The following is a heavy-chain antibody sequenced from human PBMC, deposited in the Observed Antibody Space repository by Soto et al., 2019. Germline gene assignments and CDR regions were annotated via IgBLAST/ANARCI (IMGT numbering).Heavy chain of an antibody. D-gene: IGHD3-10*01. Sequence: LRLSCSTSGFTFSTYAMNWVRQAPGKGLEWVSALSGSGGTTYYADSVRGRFTISRDNSKNTLFLQMSSLRAEDTALYYCAKQRAGYGSGSDTFYFDFWGQGTLVTVSS. V-gene: IGHV3-23*01. CDR2: LSGSGGTT. CDR3: AKQRAGYGSGSDTFYFDF. CDR1: GFTFSTYA. J-gene: IGHJ4*02.